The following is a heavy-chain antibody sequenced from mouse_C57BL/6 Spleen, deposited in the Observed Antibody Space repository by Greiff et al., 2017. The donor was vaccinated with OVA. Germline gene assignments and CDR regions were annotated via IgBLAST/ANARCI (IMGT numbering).Heavy chain of an antibody. Sequence: EVKLVESGGGLVKPGGSLKLSCAASGFTFSSYAMSWVRQTPEKRLEWVATISDGGSYTYYPDNVKGRFTISRDNAKNNLYLQMSHLKSEDTAMYYCARQGLLQFDYWGQGTTLTVSS. CDR2: ISDGGSYT. J-gene: IGHJ2*01. V-gene: IGHV5-4*03. CDR3: ARQGLLQFDY. CDR1: GFTFSSYA. D-gene: IGHD2-3*01.